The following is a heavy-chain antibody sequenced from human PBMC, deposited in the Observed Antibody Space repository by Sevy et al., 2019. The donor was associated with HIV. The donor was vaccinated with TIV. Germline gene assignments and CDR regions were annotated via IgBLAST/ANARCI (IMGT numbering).Heavy chain of an antibody. Sequence: ASVKVSCKASGYTFTGYYMHWVRQAPGQGLEWMGWINPNSAGTNYAQKFQGRVTMTRDTSISTAYMELSRLRSDDTALYYCVRDMELVDEGTQEFYYWGQGTLVTVSS. D-gene: IGHD1-7*01. CDR2: INPNSAGT. V-gene: IGHV1-2*02. CDR1: GYTFTGYY. J-gene: IGHJ4*02. CDR3: VRDMELVDEGTQEFYY.